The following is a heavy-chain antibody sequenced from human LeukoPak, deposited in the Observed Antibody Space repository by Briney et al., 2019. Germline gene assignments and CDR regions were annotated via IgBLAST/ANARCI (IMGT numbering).Heavy chain of an antibody. D-gene: IGHD3-3*01. Sequence: SETLSLTCTVSGGSISSYYWSWIRQPPGKGLEWIGYIYYSGSTNYNPSLKSRVTISVDTSKNQFSLKLSSVTAVDTAVYYCARTDFWSGQNAFDIWGQGTMVTVSS. CDR2: IYYSGST. CDR1: GGSISSYY. CDR3: ARTDFWSGQNAFDI. V-gene: IGHV4-59*01. J-gene: IGHJ3*02.